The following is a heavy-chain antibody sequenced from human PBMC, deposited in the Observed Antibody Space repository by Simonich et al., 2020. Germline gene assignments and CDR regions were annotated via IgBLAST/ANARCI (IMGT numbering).Heavy chain of an antibody. Sequence: EVQLVESGGGLVQQGGSLRLSCAASGCNFSSYWMSWVRQAPGKGLEWVANIQQDGSEKYYVDSVTGRFTISTDNAKTSLYLQMNSLRAEDTAVYYCARDGLGTAYYYYMDVWGKGTTVTVSS. J-gene: IGHJ6*03. V-gene: IGHV3-7*01. CDR3: ARDGLGTAYYYYMDV. D-gene: IGHD7-27*01. CDR1: GCNFSSYW. CDR2: IQQDGSEK.